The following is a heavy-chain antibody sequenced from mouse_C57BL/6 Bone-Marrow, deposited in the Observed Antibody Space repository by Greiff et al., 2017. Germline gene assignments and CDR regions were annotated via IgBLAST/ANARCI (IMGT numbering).Heavy chain of an antibody. V-gene: IGHV5-4*01. CDR1: GFTFSSYA. CDR2: ISDGGSYT. Sequence: DVHLVESGGGLVKPGGSLKLSCAASGFTFSSYAMSWVRQTPEKRLEWVATISDGGSYTYYPDNVKGRFTISRDNANNNLYLQMSHLKSEDTAMYDCARDDESFLYYAMDYWGQGTSVTVSS. CDR3: ARDDESFLYYAMDY. J-gene: IGHJ4*01. D-gene: IGHD1-3*01.